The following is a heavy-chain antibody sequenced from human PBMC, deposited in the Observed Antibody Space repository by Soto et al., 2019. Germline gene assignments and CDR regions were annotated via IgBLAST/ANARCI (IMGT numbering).Heavy chain of an antibody. D-gene: IGHD2-2*01. J-gene: IGHJ6*02. Sequence: QVQLVQSGAEVKKPGSSVKVSCKASGGTFSSYAISWVRQAPGQGLEWMGGIIPIFGTANYAQKLQGRVTITADESTSTAYMELSSLRSEDTAVYYCARTGGYCSSTSCPDLYYYYGMDVWGQGTTVTVSS. CDR2: IIPIFGTA. CDR1: GGTFSSYA. CDR3: ARTGGYCSSTSCPDLYYYYGMDV. V-gene: IGHV1-69*01.